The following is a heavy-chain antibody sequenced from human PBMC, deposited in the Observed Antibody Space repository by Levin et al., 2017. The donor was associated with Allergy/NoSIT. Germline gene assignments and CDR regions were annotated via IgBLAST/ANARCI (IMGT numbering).Heavy chain of an antibody. CDR1: GFTFSSYA. CDR3: AKEGSRVVVPAAPGVLLWFGELSY. Sequence: GESLKISCAASGFTFSSYAMSWVRQAPGKGLEWVSAISGSGGSTYYADSVKGRFTISRDNSKNTLYLQMNSLRAEDTAVYYCAKEGSRVVVPAAPGVLLWFGELSYWGQGTLVTVSS. D-gene: IGHD3-10*01. CDR2: ISGSGGST. J-gene: IGHJ4*02. V-gene: IGHV3-23*01.